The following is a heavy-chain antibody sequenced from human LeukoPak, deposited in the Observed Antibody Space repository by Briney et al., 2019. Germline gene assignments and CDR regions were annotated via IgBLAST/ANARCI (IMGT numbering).Heavy chain of an antibody. CDR1: GGFISTYF. Sequence: SETLSLTCIVSGGFISTYFWSWVRQSPEEGLEWIGYIYNGGNTNCNPSLKSRVTMSVDTSKNQFSLKLSSVTAADTAVYYCARAGGAAAGKGNWFDPWGQGTLVTVSS. J-gene: IGHJ5*02. D-gene: IGHD6-13*01. CDR3: ARAGGAAAGKGNWFDP. CDR2: IYNGGNT. V-gene: IGHV4-59*12.